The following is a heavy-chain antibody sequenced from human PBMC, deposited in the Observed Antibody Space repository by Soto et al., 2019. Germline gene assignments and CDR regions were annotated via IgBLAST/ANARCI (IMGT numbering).Heavy chain of an antibody. D-gene: IGHD2-21*02. CDR3: AHSMTEFFEY. Sequence: QITLKESGPTLVKPTQTLTLTCTFSGFSLSTTRVGVGWIRQPPGKALQWLALIYWDDDKRYSPSLKSRLTIPEDTHKNEVLHTNPHIPPVDTDTFYCAHSMTEFFEYGGQRTLLTVP. CDR2: IYWDDDK. V-gene: IGHV2-5*02. J-gene: IGHJ4*02. CDR1: GFSLSTTRVG.